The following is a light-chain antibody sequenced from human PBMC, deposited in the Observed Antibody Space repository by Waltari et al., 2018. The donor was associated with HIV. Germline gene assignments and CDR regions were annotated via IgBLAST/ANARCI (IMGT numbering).Light chain of an antibody. CDR1: KLGDKY. Sequence: SYELTQPPSVSVSPGQTASITCSGDKLGDKYACWYQQKPGQSPVLVIYQDTKRHSGIPERFSGSNSGNTATLTISGTQAMDEADYYCQAWDVSTGVFGTGTKVTVL. V-gene: IGLV3-1*01. J-gene: IGLJ1*01. CDR3: QAWDVSTGV. CDR2: QDT.